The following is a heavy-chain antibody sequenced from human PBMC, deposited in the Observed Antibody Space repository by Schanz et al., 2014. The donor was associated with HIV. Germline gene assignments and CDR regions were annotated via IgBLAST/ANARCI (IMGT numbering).Heavy chain of an antibody. CDR3: ARGGYNYGREGYFDY. CDR2: SSHDGSVK. J-gene: IGHJ4*02. D-gene: IGHD5-18*01. Sequence: QVQLVESGGGVVQPGRSLRLSCAASGFTFSNFAMHWVRQAPGKGLEWVAVSSHDGSVKFYGDSAKGRFTVSRDNSRNTLFLQMNSLTPEDTTVYYCARGGYNYGREGYFDYWGQGTLVTVSS. V-gene: IGHV3-33*05. CDR1: GFTFSNFA.